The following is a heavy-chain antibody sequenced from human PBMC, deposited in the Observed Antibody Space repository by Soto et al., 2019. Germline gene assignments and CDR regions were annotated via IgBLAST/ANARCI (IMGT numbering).Heavy chain of an antibody. V-gene: IGHV4-34*01. D-gene: IGHD4-17*01. J-gene: IGHJ4*02. CDR3: ARSYGGNSGTFDF. CDR2: INHSGST. CDR1: GGSFSGYY. Sequence: QVRLQQWGAGLLKPSETLSLTCAVYGGSFSGYYWSWIRQPPGKGLEYIGEINHSGSTNYNPSLKGRVTISVDTSKNQFSLKLSSVTAADTAVAYGARSYGGNSGTFDFWGQGTLVTVSS.